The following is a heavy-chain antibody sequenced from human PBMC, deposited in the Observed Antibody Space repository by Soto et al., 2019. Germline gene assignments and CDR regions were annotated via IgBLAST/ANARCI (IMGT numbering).Heavy chain of an antibody. CDR3: ARGPSNYDPLPGYPAYYFDD. D-gene: IGHD3-9*01. J-gene: IGHJ4*02. Sequence: QVQLVQSGAEVKKPGSSVKVSCKASGGTFSTYPISWVRQAPGHGLEWMGGIIPVLGTANYAQRFQDRVTMTADESPXTXYXTLSSLRSEDTAFDYCARGPSNYDPLPGYPAYYFDDWGQGTLVTVSS. V-gene: IGHV1-69*11. CDR1: GGTFSTYP. CDR2: IIPVLGTA.